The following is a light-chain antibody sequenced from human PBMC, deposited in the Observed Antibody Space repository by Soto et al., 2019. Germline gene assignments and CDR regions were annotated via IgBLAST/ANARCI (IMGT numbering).Light chain of an antibody. Sequence: EIVLTQSAATLSLSPGERATLSCRASQSVSSYLAWYQQKPGQAPRLLIYDASNRATGIPARFSGSGSGTDFTLTIISLEPEDFAVYYCQQRSNWLWTFGQGTKVDIK. CDR3: QQRSNWLWT. J-gene: IGKJ1*01. CDR1: QSVSSY. CDR2: DAS. V-gene: IGKV3-11*01.